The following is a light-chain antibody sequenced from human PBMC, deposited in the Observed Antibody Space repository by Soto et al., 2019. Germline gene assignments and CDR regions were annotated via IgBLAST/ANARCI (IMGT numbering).Light chain of an antibody. CDR1: SSNIGARYD. CDR3: QSYDSSLSGVV. Sequence: QSVLTQPPSVSGATGQRVTISCTGSSSNIGARYDVHWYQQLPGTAPKLLIYGNINRPSGVPDRFSGSKSDTSASLAITGLQAEDEADYYCQSYDSSLSGVVFGGGTKLTVL. J-gene: IGLJ2*01. V-gene: IGLV1-40*01. CDR2: GNI.